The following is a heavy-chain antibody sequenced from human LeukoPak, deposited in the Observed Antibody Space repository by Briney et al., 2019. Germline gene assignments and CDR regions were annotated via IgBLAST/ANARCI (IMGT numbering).Heavy chain of an antibody. CDR2: ISGNNGDT. CDR1: GYTFTRNA. D-gene: IGHD3-22*01. CDR3: ARDGGTAGYSSGSDY. Sequence: VASVKVSCKASGYTFTRNAITWARQAPGQGLEWVGWISGNNGDTRYAQKFQDRVTVSTDTSTSTAYMELRSLKSDDTAVYYCARDGGTAGYSSGSDYWGQGTLVTVSS. V-gene: IGHV1-18*01. J-gene: IGHJ4*02.